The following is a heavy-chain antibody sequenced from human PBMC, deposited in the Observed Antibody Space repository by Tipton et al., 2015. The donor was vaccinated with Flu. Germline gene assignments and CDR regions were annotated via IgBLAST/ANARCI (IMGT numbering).Heavy chain of an antibody. CDR1: GYSISGDYY. V-gene: IGHV4-38-2*02. J-gene: IGHJ5*02. CDR2: SRHSGGT. CDR3: ARHRGTTATTLDWFDP. Sequence: TLSLTCTVSGYSISGDYYWGWSRQPPGKGLEWIGGSRHSGGTYYNPSLKSRVTISVDTPKSQFSLRLNSVTAADTGVYYCARHRGTTATTLDWFDPWGQGTLVNVSS. D-gene: IGHD4-17*01.